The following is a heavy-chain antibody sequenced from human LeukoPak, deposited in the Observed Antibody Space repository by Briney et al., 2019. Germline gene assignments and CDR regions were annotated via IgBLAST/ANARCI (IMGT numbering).Heavy chain of an antibody. V-gene: IGHV4-39*07. J-gene: IGHJ6*04. CDR3: ARATDAMDV. CDR2: IYYSGST. Sequence: KTSETLSLTCTVSGGAISSSHYYWGWIRQPPGKGLEWIGSIYYSGSTSYNSSLKSRVTISVDTSKNQFSLKLSSVTAADTAVYYCARATDAMDVWGKGTTVTVSS. D-gene: IGHD4-11*01. CDR1: GGAISSSHYY.